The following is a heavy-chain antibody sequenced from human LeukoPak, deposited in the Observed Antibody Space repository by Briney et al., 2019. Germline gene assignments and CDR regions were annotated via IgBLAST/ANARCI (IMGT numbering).Heavy chain of an antibody. CDR3: MRDFRGINNWNDRLDY. CDR2: ISAYNGKT. Sequence: ASVNVSCKASGFSFVSYGIKWGRQGPGQSPEWVGWISAYNGKTDVAQKLRGRVTMTTDTSTSTAYMELRGLRSDDTAVYYCMRDFRGINNWNDRLDYWGQGTLLTVSS. CDR1: GFSFVSYG. D-gene: IGHD1-20*01. V-gene: IGHV1-18*01. J-gene: IGHJ4*02.